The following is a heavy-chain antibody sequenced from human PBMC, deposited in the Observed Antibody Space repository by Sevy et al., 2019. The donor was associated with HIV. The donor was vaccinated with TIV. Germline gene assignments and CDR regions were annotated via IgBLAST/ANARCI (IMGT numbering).Heavy chain of an antibody. V-gene: IGHV4-59*08. CDR3: ARRNDFDI. CDR2: VYYTGGT. J-gene: IGHJ3*02. Sequence: SETLSLTFTVSGDSINSDHWNWIRQPPGKGLEWIGYVYYTGGTNYNPSLKNRVTISVDRTKNQFSLKLTSVTAADTAVYYCARRNDFDIWGQGTMVTVSS. CDR1: GDSINSDH.